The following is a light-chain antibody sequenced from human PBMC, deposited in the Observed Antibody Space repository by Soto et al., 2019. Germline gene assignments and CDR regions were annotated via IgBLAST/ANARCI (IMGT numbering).Light chain of an antibody. J-gene: IGKJ2*01. Sequence: DIQMTQSPSTLSASVGDRVTITCRASQSISSWLAWYQQKPGKAPNLLIYKASSLESGVPSRFSGSGSGTEFTLTIISLRADDFANYYCQQYNSSPYTFGQGTKLEIK. CDR1: QSISSW. CDR2: KAS. CDR3: QQYNSSPYT. V-gene: IGKV1-5*03.